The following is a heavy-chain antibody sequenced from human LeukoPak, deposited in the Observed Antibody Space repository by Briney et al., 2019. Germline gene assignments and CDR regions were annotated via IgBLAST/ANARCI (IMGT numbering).Heavy chain of an antibody. V-gene: IGHV1-69*05. CDR2: IIPIFGTA. J-gene: IGHJ5*02. D-gene: IGHD4-11*01. CDR1: GGTFSSYA. Sequence: ASVKVSCKASGGTFSSYAISWVRQAPGQGLEWMGGIIPIFGTANYAQKFQGRVTMTRDMSTRTLYMELSSLRSEDTAFYYCARVGDYSPRGWFDPWGQGTLVTVSS. CDR3: ARVGDYSPRGWFDP.